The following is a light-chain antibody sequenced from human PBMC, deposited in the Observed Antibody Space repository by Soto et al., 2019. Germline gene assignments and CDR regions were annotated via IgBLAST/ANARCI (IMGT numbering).Light chain of an antibody. CDR2: AAS. Sequence: IQFTQSPSSLSASVGDRVTITCRASQSISSYLNWYQQKPGKAPKLLIYAASSLQSGVPSRFSGSGSGTDFTLTISSLQPEDFATYYCQQSYSTPRTFGQGTKVDTK. J-gene: IGKJ1*01. V-gene: IGKV1-39*01. CDR1: QSISSY. CDR3: QQSYSTPRT.